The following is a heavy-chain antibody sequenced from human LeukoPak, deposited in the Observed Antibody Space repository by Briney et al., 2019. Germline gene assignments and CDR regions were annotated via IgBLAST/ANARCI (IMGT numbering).Heavy chain of an antibody. D-gene: IGHD1-26*01. V-gene: IGHV3-33*06. J-gene: IGHJ5*02. CDR1: GFTFNKYG. CDR2: IWYDGSNK. CDR3: AKDAQGIVGAPVNWFDP. Sequence: GGSLRLSCAASGFTFNKYGMHWVRQAPGKGLEWVAVIWYDGSNKKYVESVKGRFTISRDNSKKTVHLQMSSLRGEDTAVYYCAKDAQGIVGAPVNWFDPWGQGTLVTVSS.